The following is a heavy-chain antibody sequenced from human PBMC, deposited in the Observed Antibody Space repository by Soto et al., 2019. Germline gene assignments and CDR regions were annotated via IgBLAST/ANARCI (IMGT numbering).Heavy chain of an antibody. J-gene: IGHJ5*02. Sequence: QVQLVQSGAEVKKPGSSVKVSCKASGGTFSTYTITWVRQAPGQGLEWMGRIIPIIGIINYAQKFQGRVTITADKSPGKAYMELPRLSSADPAVYSFAGTPDSNNIDSHPSPYPWAKEPLVTFSP. CDR3: AGTPDSNNIDSHPSPYP. V-gene: IGHV1-69*02. CDR2: IIPIIGII. CDR1: GGTFSTYT. D-gene: IGHD3-22*01.